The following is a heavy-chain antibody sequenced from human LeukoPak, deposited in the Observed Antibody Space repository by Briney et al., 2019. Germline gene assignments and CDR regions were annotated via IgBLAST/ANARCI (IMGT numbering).Heavy chain of an antibody. J-gene: IGHJ4*02. CDR1: GLTFSTYG. CDR3: AKSNTFFGVDFDY. CDR2: ISYDGSNK. V-gene: IGHV3-30*18. Sequence: PGGSLRLSCAASGLTFSTYGMHWVRQAPGKGLEWVAVISYDGSNKYYADSVKGRFTISRDNSKNTLYLQMNSLRAEDTAVYYCAKSNTFFGVDFDYWGQGTLVTVSS. D-gene: IGHD3-3*01.